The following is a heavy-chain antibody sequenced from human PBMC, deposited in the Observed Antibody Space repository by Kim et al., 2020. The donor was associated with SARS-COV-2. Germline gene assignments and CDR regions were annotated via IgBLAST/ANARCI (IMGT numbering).Heavy chain of an antibody. D-gene: IGHD3-10*01. CDR2: IYSGGST. CDR1: GFTVSSNY. CDR3: ARDGTQYGSGSYVGYGMDV. V-gene: IGHV3-53*04. J-gene: IGHJ6*02. Sequence: GGSLRLSCAASGFTVSSNYMSWVRQAPGKGLEWVSVIYSGGSTYYADSVKGRFTISRHNSKNTLYLQMNSLRAEDTAVYYCARDGTQYGSGSYVGYGMDVWGQGTTVTVSS.